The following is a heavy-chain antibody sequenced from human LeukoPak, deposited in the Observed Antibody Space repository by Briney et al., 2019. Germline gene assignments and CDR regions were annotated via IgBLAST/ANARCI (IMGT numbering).Heavy chain of an antibody. CDR3: ARDPSWAEHDYDILTGFPFGGAFDI. Sequence: GGSLRLSCAASGFTFSSYSMNWVRQAPGKGLEWVSSISSSSSYIYYADSAKGRFTISRDNAKNSLYLQMNSLRAEDTAVYYCARDPSWAEHDYDILTGFPFGGAFDIWGQGTMVTVSS. CDR2: ISSSSSYI. J-gene: IGHJ3*02. V-gene: IGHV3-21*01. CDR1: GFTFSSYS. D-gene: IGHD3-9*01.